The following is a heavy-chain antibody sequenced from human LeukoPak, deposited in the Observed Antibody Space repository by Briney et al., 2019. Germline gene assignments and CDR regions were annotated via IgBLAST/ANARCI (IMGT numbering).Heavy chain of an antibody. CDR1: GYTFTSYG. D-gene: IGHD1-26*01. Sequence: GASVKVSCKASGYTFTSYGISWVRQAPGQGLEWMGWINPNSGGTNYAQKFQGRVTMTRDTSISTAYMELSRLRSDDTAVYYCARDRVGATVWGQGTLVTVSS. J-gene: IGHJ4*02. CDR3: ARDRVGATV. CDR2: INPNSGGT. V-gene: IGHV1-2*02.